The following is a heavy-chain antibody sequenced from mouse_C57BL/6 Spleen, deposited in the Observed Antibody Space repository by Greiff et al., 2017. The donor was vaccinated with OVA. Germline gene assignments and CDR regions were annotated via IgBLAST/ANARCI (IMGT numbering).Heavy chain of an antibody. CDR2: INPNNGGT. J-gene: IGHJ2*01. V-gene: IGHV1-26*01. Sequence: EVQLQQSGPELVKPGASVNISCKASGYTFTDYYMNWVKQSHGKSLEWIGDINPNNGGTSYNQKFKGKATLTVDKSSSTAYMELRSLTSEDSAVYYCARSQAGYFDYWGQGTTLTVSS. D-gene: IGHD4-1*01. CDR3: ARSQAGYFDY. CDR1: GYTFTDYY.